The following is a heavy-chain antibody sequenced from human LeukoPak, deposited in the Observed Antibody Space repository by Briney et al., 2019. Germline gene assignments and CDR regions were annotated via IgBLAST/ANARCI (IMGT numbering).Heavy chain of an antibody. CDR1: GFTFSSYA. V-gene: IGHV3-53*01. Sequence: PGRSLRLSCAASGFTFSSYAMHWVRQAPGKGLEWVSIIYSDGSTYYADSVKGRFTISRDSSENTLYLQMNSLRAEDTAVYSCARDRLLEWPHYYYYYYGMDVWGQGTTVTVSS. CDR2: IYSDGST. D-gene: IGHD3-3*01. J-gene: IGHJ6*02. CDR3: ARDRLLEWPHYYYYYYGMDV.